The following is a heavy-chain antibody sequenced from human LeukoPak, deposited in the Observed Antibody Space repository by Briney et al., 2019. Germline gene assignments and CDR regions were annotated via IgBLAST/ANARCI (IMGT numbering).Heavy chain of an antibody. J-gene: IGHJ3*02. CDR1: VGSISSSSYY. CDR2: IYDSRST. D-gene: IGHD3-10*01. CDR3: VRPYHYDSGSRGTAFDI. V-gene: IGHV4-39*01. Sequence: KSSETLSLTCTVSVGSISSSSYYCGWIRQPPGKGLEWIASIYDSRSTYYNPSLKSRLTISVDTSKNQFSLNLSSVTAADTAIYYCVRPYHYDSGSRGTAFDIWGQGTMVTVSS.